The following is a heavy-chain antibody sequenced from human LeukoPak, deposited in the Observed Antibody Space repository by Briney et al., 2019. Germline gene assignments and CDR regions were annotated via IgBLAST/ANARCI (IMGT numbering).Heavy chain of an antibody. V-gene: IGHV4-59*12. J-gene: IGHJ5*02. CDR1: GGSISSYY. D-gene: IGHD3-22*01. CDR3: ARGSGVVVIDWFDP. Sequence: SETLSLTCTVSGGSISSYYWSWIRQPPGKGLEWIGYIYYSGSTNYSPSLKSRLTISVDTSKNQFSLKLSSVTAADTAVYYCARGSGVVVIDWFDPWGQGTLVTVSS. CDR2: IYYSGST.